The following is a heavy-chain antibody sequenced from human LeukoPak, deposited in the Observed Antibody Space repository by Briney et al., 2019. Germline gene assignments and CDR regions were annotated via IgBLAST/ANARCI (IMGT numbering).Heavy chain of an antibody. V-gene: IGHV1-69*05. D-gene: IGHD3-22*01. CDR3: ARGSQDSSGYYYVGFDY. CDR1: GGTFSSYA. J-gene: IGHJ4*02. Sequence: SVKVSCKASGGTFSSYAISWVRQAPGEGLEWRGGIIPIFGTANYAQKFQGRVTITTDESTSTAYMELSSLRSEDTAVYYCARGSQDSSGYYYVGFDYWGQGTLVTVSS. CDR2: IIPIFGTA.